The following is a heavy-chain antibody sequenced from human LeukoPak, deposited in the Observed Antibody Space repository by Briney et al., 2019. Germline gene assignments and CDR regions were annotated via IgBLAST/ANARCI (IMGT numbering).Heavy chain of an antibody. CDR2: INHSGST. CDR3: ARRYDFWSGNFDY. CDR1: GGSFSGYY. V-gene: IGHV4-34*01. D-gene: IGHD3-3*01. Sequence: SETLSLTCAVYGGSFSGYYWSWIRQPPGKGLEWIGEINHSGSTNYNPSLKSRVTISVDMSKNQFSLKLSSVTAADTAVYYCARRYDFWSGNFDYWGQGTLVTVSS. J-gene: IGHJ4*02.